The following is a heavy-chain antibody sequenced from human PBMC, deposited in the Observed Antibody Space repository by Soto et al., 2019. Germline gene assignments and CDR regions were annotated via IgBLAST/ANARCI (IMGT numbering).Heavy chain of an antibody. CDR2: INYRWPA. V-gene: IGHV4-39*02. CDR1: GGSINNSTSF. Sequence: SETLSPTCSVSGGSINNSTSFWGWLRQSPGKGLEWIATINYRWPAEYNPSLKSRVTISVDRSRNVLSLQMNYVTAPDTAVYYCANYFMSRPWFDTWGQGTLVTVSS. D-gene: IGHD6-6*01. J-gene: IGHJ5*02. CDR3: ANYFMSRPWFDT.